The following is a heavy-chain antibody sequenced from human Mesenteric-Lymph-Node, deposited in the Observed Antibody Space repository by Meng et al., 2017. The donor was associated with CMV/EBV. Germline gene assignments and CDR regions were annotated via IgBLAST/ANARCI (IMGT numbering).Heavy chain of an antibody. CDR2: ISSSGSTI. J-gene: IGHJ1*01. CDR1: GFIFSSYE. CDR3: ARGDYCSSTSCWPEYFHH. Sequence: GESLKISCAASGFIFSSYEMNWVRQAPGKGLEWVSYISSSGSTINYADSVKGRFTISRDNAKNSLYLQMNSLRAEDTAVYYCARGDYCSSTSCWPEYFHHWGQGTLVTVSS. V-gene: IGHV3-48*03. D-gene: IGHD2-2*01.